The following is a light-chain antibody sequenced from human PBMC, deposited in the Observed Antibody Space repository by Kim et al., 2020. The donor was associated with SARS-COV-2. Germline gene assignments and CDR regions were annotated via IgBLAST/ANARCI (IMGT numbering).Light chain of an antibody. V-gene: IGKV1-5*03. CDR1: QSISVW. J-gene: IGKJ1*01. Sequence: DIQMTQSPSTLSASVGDRVTITCRASQSISVWLAWYQQKPGEAPKVLIHKASSLQSGVPSRFSGSGSGTEFTLTISSLQPDDFATYYCQQYSSYPWAFGQGTKVDIK. CDR2: KAS. CDR3: QQYSSYPWA.